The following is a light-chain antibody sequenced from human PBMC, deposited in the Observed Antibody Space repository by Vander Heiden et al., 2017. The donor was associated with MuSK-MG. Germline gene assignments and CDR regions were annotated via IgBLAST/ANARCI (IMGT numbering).Light chain of an antibody. CDR3: QQSDSTPIT. V-gene: IGKV1-39*01. CDR2: AAS. J-gene: IGKJ5*01. Sequence: DIQLTQSPSSLSASVGDSVTITCRASQSISSYLNWYQQKPGKAPKLLIYAASSLQSGVPSRFSGSGSGTEFTLTISRLQPEDFATYYCQQSDSTPITFGQGTQLEIK. CDR1: QSISSY.